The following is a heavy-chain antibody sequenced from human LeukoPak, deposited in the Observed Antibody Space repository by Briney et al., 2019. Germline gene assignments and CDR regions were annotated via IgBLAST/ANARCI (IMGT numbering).Heavy chain of an antibody. V-gene: IGHV1-69*05. CDR2: IIPIFGTA. CDR3: ARESSPYYDYVWGSYRYSLD. Sequence: SVKVSCKASGGTFSSYAISWVRHAPGQGLEWMGGIIPIFGTANYAQKFQGRVTITTDESTSTAYMELSSLRSEDTAVYYCARESSPYYDYVWGSYRYSLDWGQGTLVTVSS. J-gene: IGHJ4*02. CDR1: GGTFSSYA. D-gene: IGHD3-16*02.